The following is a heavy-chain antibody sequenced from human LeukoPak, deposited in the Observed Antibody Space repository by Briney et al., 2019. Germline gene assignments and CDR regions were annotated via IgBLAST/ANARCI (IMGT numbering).Heavy chain of an antibody. CDR1: GFTFSSYW. J-gene: IGHJ6*02. CDR3: ARGTSWELLYYYYGMDV. Sequence: GGSLRLSCAASGFTFSSYWMSWVRQAPGKGLELVANIKQDGSEKYYVDSVKGRFTISRDNAKNSLYLQMNSLRAEDTAVYYCARGTSWELLYYYYGMDVWGQGTTVTVSS. D-gene: IGHD1-26*01. CDR2: IKQDGSEK. V-gene: IGHV3-7*01.